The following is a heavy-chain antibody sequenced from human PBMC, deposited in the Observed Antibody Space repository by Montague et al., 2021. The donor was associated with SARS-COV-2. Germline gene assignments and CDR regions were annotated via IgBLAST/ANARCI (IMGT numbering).Heavy chain of an antibody. CDR3: AKIREQLVRRWFDP. CDR2: IYYSGST. J-gene: IGHJ5*02. D-gene: IGHD6-13*01. Sequence: TLSLTCAVYGGSFSGYYWSWIRQHPGKGLEWIGYIYYSGSTYYNPSLKSRVTISVDTSKNRFSLKLNSVTAADTAVYYCAKIREQLVRRWFDPWGQGTLVTVSS. V-gene: IGHV4-31*11. CDR1: GGSFSGYY.